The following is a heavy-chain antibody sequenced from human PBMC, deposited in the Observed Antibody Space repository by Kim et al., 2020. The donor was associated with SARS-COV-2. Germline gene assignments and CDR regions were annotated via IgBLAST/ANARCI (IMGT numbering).Heavy chain of an antibody. J-gene: IGHJ5*02. V-gene: IGHV4-34*01. CDR2: INHSGST. CDR3: ARAGGRWLQLPTRDWFDP. CDR1: GGSFSGYY. D-gene: IGHD5-12*01. Sequence: SETLSLTCAVYGGSFSGYYWSWIHQPPGKGLEWIGEINHSGSTNYNPSLKSRVTISVDTSKNQFSLKLSSVTAADTAVYYCARAGGRWLQLPTRDWFDPWGQGTLVTVSS.